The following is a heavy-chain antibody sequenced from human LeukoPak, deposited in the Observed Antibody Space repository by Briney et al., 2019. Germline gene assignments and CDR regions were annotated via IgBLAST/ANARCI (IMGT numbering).Heavy chain of an antibody. V-gene: IGHV3-72*01. D-gene: IGHD1-26*01. CDR1: GFTFSDHY. CDR2: IRNSYTT. CDR3: ARAGRVQVGTINFYNLHV. Sequence: PGGSLRLSCAASGFTFSDHYMNWVRQAPGKGLGWVGRIRNSYTTEYAASVKGRFIISRGDSEDSLYLQMNSLKTEDTAVYYRARAGRVQVGTINFYNLHVWGQGTAVTVSS. J-gene: IGHJ6*02.